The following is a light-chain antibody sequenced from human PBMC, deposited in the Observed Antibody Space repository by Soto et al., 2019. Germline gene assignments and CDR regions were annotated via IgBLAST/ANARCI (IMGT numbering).Light chain of an antibody. CDR3: MQALQPPLT. V-gene: IGKV2-28*01. Sequence: EIVLTQSPLSLPVTPGEPACISCRSSQSLLHSSGYNYVDWYLQKPGQSPQLLIYLVSNRASGVPERFSGSGSGTDFTLKISRVEAEDVGHYYCMQALQPPLTFGQGTRLEI. CDR1: QSLLHSSGYNY. CDR2: LVS. J-gene: IGKJ5*01.